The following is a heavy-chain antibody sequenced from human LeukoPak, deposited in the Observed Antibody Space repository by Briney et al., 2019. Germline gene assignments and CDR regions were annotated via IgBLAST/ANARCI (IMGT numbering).Heavy chain of an antibody. CDR2: IYYSGST. CDR1: GGSISSYY. V-gene: IGHV4-59*01. J-gene: IGHJ4*02. CDR3: ARGASSWLQLDY. Sequence: SETLSLTCTVSGGSISSYYWSWIRQPPGKGLEWIGYIYYSGSTNYNPSLKSRVTISVDTSKNQFSLKLSSVTAADTAVYYCARGASSWLQLDYWGQGTLVTVSS. D-gene: IGHD5-24*01.